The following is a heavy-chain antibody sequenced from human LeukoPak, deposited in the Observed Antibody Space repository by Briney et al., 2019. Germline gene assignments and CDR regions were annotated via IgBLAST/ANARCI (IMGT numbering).Heavy chain of an antibody. D-gene: IGHD1-7*01. V-gene: IGHV1-2*06. CDR3: ARDQGLTGTTSDFDY. Sequence: GASVNVSCKASGYTFTGYYMHWVRQAPGQGLEWMGRINPNSGGTNYAQKFQGRVTMTRGTSISTAYMELTSLRSDDTAVYYCARDQGLTGTTSDFDYWGQGTLVTVSS. CDR1: GYTFTGYY. CDR2: INPNSGGT. J-gene: IGHJ4*02.